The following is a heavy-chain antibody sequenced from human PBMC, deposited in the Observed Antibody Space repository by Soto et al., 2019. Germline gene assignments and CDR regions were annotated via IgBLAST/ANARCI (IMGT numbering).Heavy chain of an antibody. V-gene: IGHV3-30*18. Sequence: VGSLRLSCAASGFTFSSYGMHWVRQAPGKGLEWVAVISYDGSNKYYADSVKGRFTISRDNSKNTLYLQMNSLRAEDTAVYYCAKEAATVVTPIFDYWGQGTLVTVSS. CDR2: ISYDGSNK. CDR1: GFTFSSYG. CDR3: AKEAATVVTPIFDY. J-gene: IGHJ4*02. D-gene: IGHD4-17*01.